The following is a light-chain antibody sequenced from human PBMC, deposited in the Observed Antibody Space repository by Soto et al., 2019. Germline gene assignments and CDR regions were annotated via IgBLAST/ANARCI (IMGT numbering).Light chain of an antibody. J-gene: IGLJ1*01. Sequence: QSALTQPASVSGSPGQSITISCTGSSSDVGTYTYVSWYQHHPGKAPKLIIYEVSNRPLGVSNRFSGSKSGNTASLIISGLHAEDEGDYYCSSYTVSSTYVFGTGTKLTVL. V-gene: IGLV2-14*01. CDR2: EVS. CDR3: SSYTVSSTYV. CDR1: SSDVGTYTY.